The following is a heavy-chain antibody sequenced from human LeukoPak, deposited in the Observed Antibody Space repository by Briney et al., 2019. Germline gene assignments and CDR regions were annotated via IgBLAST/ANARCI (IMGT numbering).Heavy chain of an antibody. CDR3: ARVGVVGAPLPNSFDY. Sequence: GASVKVSFKASGYTFTNYYLHWVRQAPGQGLEWMGWINPNSGGTNYAQKFQGRVTMTRDTSISTAYMELSRLRSDDTAVYYCARVGVVGAPLPNSFDYWGQGTLVTVSS. CDR1: GYTFTNYY. V-gene: IGHV1-2*02. J-gene: IGHJ4*02. D-gene: IGHD1-26*01. CDR2: INPNSGGT.